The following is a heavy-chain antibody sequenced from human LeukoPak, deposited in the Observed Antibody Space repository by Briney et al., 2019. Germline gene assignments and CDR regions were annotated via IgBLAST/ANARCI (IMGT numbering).Heavy chain of an antibody. Sequence: PSETLSLTCTVSGGSISSSSYYWGWIRQPPGKGLEWIGEINHSGSTNYNPSLKSRVTISVDTSKNQFSLKLSSVTAADTAVYYCARGGRARSIVVVPAAIRGFDYWGQGTLVTVSS. V-gene: IGHV4-39*07. CDR3: ARGGRARSIVVVPAAIRGFDY. J-gene: IGHJ4*02. CDR1: GGSISSSSYY. D-gene: IGHD2-2*01. CDR2: INHSGST.